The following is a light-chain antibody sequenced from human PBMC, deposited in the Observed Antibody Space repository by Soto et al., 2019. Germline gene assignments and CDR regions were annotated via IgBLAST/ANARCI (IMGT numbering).Light chain of an antibody. V-gene: IGKV3D-15*01. CDR1: ENVGTN. CDR3: QKYNNWGLS. Sequence: IVLTQSPATLSVSPGERVTLSCRASENVGTNLAWYQQRPGQPPRLLIYGSSTRATGISATFSGSGSRTEFTLNISSLQSEDSAVYQDQKYNNWGLSFGGRARVEIK. CDR2: GSS. J-gene: IGKJ4*01.